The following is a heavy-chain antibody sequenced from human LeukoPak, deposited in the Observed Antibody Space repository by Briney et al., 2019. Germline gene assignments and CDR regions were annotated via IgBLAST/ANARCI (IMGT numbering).Heavy chain of an antibody. CDR3: ARYGRAADIVVVPAAMLDYYMDV. CDR1: GYTFTGYY. Sequence: ASVKVSCKASGYTFTGYYMHWVRQAPGQGLEWMGWINPNSGGTNYAQKFQGRVTMTRDTSISTAYMELSRLRSDDTAVYYCARYGRAADIVVVPAAMLDYYMDVWAKGPRSPSP. V-gene: IGHV1-2*02. CDR2: INPNSGGT. D-gene: IGHD2-2*01. J-gene: IGHJ6*03.